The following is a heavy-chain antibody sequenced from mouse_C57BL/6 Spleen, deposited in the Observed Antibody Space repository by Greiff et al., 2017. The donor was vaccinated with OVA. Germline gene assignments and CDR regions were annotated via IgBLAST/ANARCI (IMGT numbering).Heavy chain of an antibody. V-gene: IGHV7-3*01. J-gene: IGHJ3*01. D-gene: IGHD2-12*01. CDR3: ARYNDAFAY. CDR2: IRNKANGYTT. CDR1: GFTFTDYY. Sequence: EVKLVESGGGLVQPGGSLSLSCAASGFTFTDYYMSWVRQPPGKALEWLGFIRNKANGYTTEYSASVKGRFTISRDNSQSILYLQMNALRAEDSATYYCARYNDAFAYWGQGTLVTVSA.